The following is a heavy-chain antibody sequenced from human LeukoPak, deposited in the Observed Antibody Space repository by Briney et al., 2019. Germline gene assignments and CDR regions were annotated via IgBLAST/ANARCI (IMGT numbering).Heavy chain of an antibody. J-gene: IGHJ5*02. CDR3: ARGGPGVPAAIYNWFDP. CDR2: IYTSGST. V-gene: IGHV4-61*02. D-gene: IGHD2-2*01. CDR1: GGSISSGSYY. Sequence: NPSQTLSLTCTVSGGSISSGSYYWSWIRQPAGKGLEWIGRIYTSGSTNYNPSLKSRVTMSVDTSKNQFSLKLSSVTAADTAVYYCARGGPGVPAAIYNWFDPWGQGTLVTVSS.